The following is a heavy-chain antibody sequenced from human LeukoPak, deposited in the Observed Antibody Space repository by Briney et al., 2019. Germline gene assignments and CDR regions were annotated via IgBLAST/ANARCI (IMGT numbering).Heavy chain of an antibody. CDR3: ARGSDILTGFPDYYGMDV. J-gene: IGHJ6*02. Sequence: SETLSLTCTVSGGSISSYYWSWIRQPPGKGLEWIGYIYYSGSTYYNPSLKSRVTISVDTSKNQFSLKLSSVTAADTAVYYCARGSDILTGFPDYYGMDVWGQGTTVTVSS. V-gene: IGHV4-59*01. CDR2: IYYSGST. D-gene: IGHD3-9*01. CDR1: GGSISSYY.